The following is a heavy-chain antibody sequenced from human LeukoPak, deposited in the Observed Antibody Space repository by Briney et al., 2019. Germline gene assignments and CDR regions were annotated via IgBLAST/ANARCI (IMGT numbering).Heavy chain of an antibody. D-gene: IGHD3-22*01. CDR3: ARDLLSDYYDSSDN. V-gene: IGHV3-53*01. CDR2: IYSGGST. Sequence: GGSLRLSCAASGFTVSSNYTSWVRQAPGKGLEWVSVIYSGGSTYYADSVKGRFTISRDNSKNTLYLQMNSLRAEDTAVYYCARDLLSDYYDSSDNWGQGTLVTVSS. J-gene: IGHJ4*02. CDR1: GFTVSSNY.